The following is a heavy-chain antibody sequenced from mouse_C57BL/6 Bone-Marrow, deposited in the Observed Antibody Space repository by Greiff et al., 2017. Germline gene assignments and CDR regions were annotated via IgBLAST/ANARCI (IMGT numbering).Heavy chain of an antibody. CDR1: GFTFSDYG. Sequence: EVMLVESGGGLVKPGGSLKLSCAASGFTFSDYGMHWVRQAPEKGLEWVAYISSGSSTIYYADTVKGRFTISRNNAKNTLFLQMTSLRSEDTAMYDCERSGSGPYWYFDVWGTGTTVTVSS. CDR2: ISSGSSTI. J-gene: IGHJ1*03. D-gene: IGHD1-1*01. CDR3: ERSGSGPYWYFDV. V-gene: IGHV5-17*01.